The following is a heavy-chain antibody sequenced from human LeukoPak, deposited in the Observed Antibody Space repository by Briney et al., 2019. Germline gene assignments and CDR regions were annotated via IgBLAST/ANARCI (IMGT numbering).Heavy chain of an antibody. Sequence: PGGSLRLSCAASGFTLSNHWMTWVRQVPGRGPEWVANVNRDGSETYYLDSVKGRFTISKDNAMNSLYLQMNSLRAEDTALYHCARNNGMDVWGQGTTVIVSS. J-gene: IGHJ6*02. CDR1: GFTLSNHW. V-gene: IGHV3-7*03. CDR2: VNRDGSET. CDR3: ARNNGMDV.